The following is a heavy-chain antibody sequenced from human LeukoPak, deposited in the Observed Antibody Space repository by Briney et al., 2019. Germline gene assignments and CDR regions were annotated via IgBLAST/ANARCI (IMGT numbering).Heavy chain of an antibody. V-gene: IGHV3-7*04. D-gene: IGHD1-26*01. CDR3: ARAVGNSGIDY. CDR1: EFTFSSYW. Sequence: GGSLRLSCEASEFTFSSYWMTWVRQAPGKGLEWVAIIKQDGSEKYYGDPVRGRFTISRDNAKNSLYLQMSGLRAEDTAIYYCARAVGNSGIDYWGRGTLVTASS. CDR2: IKQDGSEK. J-gene: IGHJ4*02.